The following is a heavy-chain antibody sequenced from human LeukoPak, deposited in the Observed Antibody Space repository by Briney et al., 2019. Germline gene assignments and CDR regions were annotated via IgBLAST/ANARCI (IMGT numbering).Heavy chain of an antibody. Sequence: SETLSLTCTVSGGSISSYYWSWIRQPAGKGLEWIGRIYTSGSTNYNPSLKSRVTISVDKSKNQFSLKLSSVTVAATAVYYCARDPTSDSSGYHWYFDLWGRGTLVTVSS. J-gene: IGHJ2*01. CDR3: ARDPTSDSSGYHWYFDL. V-gene: IGHV4-4*07. CDR2: IYTSGST. D-gene: IGHD3-22*01. CDR1: GGSISSYY.